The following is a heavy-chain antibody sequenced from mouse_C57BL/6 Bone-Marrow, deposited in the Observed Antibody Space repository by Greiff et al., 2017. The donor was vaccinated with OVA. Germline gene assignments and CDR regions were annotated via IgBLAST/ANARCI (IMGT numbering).Heavy chain of an antibody. V-gene: IGHV1-64*01. J-gene: IGHJ4*01. CDR1: GYTFTSYW. CDR3: ARPYDYDRDYYAMDY. D-gene: IGHD2-4*01. CDR2: IHPNSGST. Sequence: QVQLQQPGAELVKPGASVKLSCKASGYTFTSYWMHWVKQRPRQGLEWIGMIHPNSGSTNYNEKFKSKATLTVDKSSSTAYMQLSSLTSEDSAVYYCARPYDYDRDYYAMDYWGQGTSVTVSS.